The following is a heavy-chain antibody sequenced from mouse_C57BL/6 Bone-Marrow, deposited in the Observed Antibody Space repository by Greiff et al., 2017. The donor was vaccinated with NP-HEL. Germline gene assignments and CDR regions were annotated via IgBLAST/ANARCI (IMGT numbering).Heavy chain of an antibody. J-gene: IGHJ3*01. CDR3: ARKAYYGRSYEFAY. V-gene: IGHV1-50*01. D-gene: IGHD1-1*01. Sequence: VPLQPPGAELVKPGASVTLSCKASGYTFTTYWLQWVKQRPGQGLELIGEIDPSDRYTTYTQTFKGPATLTVDTSSSTAYMQLSSLTSEDSAVYYCARKAYYGRSYEFAYWGQGTLVTVSA. CDR2: IDPSDRYT. CDR1: GYTFTTYW.